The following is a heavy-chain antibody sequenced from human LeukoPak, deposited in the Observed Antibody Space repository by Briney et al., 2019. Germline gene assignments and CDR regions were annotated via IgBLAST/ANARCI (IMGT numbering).Heavy chain of an antibody. CDR1: GFTFSDYY. D-gene: IGHD5-24*01. CDR2: ISTSGSTM. Sequence: GGSLRLSCAASGFTFSDYYMNWIRQAPGKGLEWVSYISTSGSTMYYADSVMGRFTISRDNAKNSLYLQMSSLRVEDTAVYYCARSVREMATLHFDYWGQGTLVTVSS. J-gene: IGHJ4*02. CDR3: ARSVREMATLHFDY. V-gene: IGHV3-11*01.